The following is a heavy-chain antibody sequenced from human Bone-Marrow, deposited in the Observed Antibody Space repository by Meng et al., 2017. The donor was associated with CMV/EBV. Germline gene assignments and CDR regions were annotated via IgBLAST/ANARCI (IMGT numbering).Heavy chain of an antibody. J-gene: IGHJ6*02. V-gene: IGHV3-30*02. CDR2: IRYDGSNK. CDR1: GFTFSSYG. Sequence: GESLKISCAASGFTFSSYGMHWVRQAPGKGLEWVAFIRYDGSNKYYADSVKGRFTISRDNSKNTLYLQMNSLRAEDTAVYYCAKDQYDFWSGYYGEYYGMDVWGQGTTVTVSS. D-gene: IGHD3-3*01. CDR3: AKDQYDFWSGYYGEYYGMDV.